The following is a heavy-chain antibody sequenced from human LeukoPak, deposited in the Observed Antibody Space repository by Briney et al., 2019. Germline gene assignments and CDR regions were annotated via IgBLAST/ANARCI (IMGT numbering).Heavy chain of an antibody. Sequence: SVKVSCKASGGTFSSYAISWVRQAPGHRLEWMGGIIPIFGTANCAQKFQGRVTITADESTSTAYMELSSLRSEDTAVYYCARAASPLIAVAANFDYWGQGTLVTVSS. CDR2: IIPIFGTA. CDR3: ARAASPLIAVAANFDY. D-gene: IGHD6-19*01. V-gene: IGHV1-69*13. J-gene: IGHJ4*02. CDR1: GGTFSSYA.